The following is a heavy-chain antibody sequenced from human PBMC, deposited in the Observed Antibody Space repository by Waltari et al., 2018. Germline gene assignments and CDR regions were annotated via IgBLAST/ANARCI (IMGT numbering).Heavy chain of an antibody. D-gene: IGHD3-10*01. J-gene: IGHJ4*02. Sequence: QLQLQESGPGLVKPSETLSLTCTVSGGSISSSSYYWGWIRQPPGRGLEWSGSIYYSGSTYNNPSLKSRVTISVDTSKNQFSLKLSSVTAADTAVYYCARWPGRYWGQGTLVTVSS. V-gene: IGHV4-39*01. CDR3: ARWPGRY. CDR2: IYYSGST. CDR1: GGSISSSSYY.